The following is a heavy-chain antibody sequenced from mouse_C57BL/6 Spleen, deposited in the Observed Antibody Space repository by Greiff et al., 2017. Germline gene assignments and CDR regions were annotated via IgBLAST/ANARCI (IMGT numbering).Heavy chain of an antibody. CDR1: GFSLTSYG. J-gene: IGHJ4*01. CDR3: ATEIEGNYEGNCAMDY. D-gene: IGHD2-1*01. V-gene: IGHV2-2*01. Sequence: QVQLKESGPGLVQPSQSLSITCTVSGFSLTSYGVHWVRQSPGKGLEWLGVIWSGGSTDYNAAFISRLSISKDNSKSQVFFKMNSLQADDTAIYYCATEIEGNYEGNCAMDYWGQGTSVTVSS. CDR2: IWSGGST.